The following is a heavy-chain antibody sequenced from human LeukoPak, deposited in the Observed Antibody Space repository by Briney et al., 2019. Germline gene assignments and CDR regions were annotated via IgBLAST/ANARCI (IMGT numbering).Heavy chain of an antibody. D-gene: IGHD3-10*01. CDR2: INPHNGGT. Sequence: ASVKVSCKASGYTFTGYYIHWVRQAPGQGLEWMGWINPHNGGTNYAQKFQGGVTMTRDTSISTAYMELSRLRSDDTAVYYCARDLRDRGVYWGQGTLVTVSS. CDR1: GYTFTGYY. V-gene: IGHV1-2*02. J-gene: IGHJ4*02. CDR3: ARDLRDRGVY.